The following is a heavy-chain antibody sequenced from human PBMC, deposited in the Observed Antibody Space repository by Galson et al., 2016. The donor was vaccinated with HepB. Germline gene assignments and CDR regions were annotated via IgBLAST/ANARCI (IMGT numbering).Heavy chain of an antibody. V-gene: IGHV3-23*01. CDR2: IGGSGSST. J-gene: IGHJ5*02. D-gene: IGHD6-13*01. CDR3: AEAGRYSNSWYPNWFDP. Sequence: SLRLSCAASGFIFNNYAMSWVRQAPGKGLEWVSTIGGSGSSTYYADSVKGRFTISRDNSKNTLYLQMNSLRAEDTAVYYCAEAGRYSNSWYPNWFDPWGQGTLVTVSS. CDR1: GFIFNNYA.